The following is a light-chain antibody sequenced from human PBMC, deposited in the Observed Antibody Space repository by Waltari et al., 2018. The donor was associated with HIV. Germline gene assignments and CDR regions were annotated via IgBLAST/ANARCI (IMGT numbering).Light chain of an antibody. CDR2: DNH. CDR1: SSKVAHAV. J-gene: IGLJ2*01. Sequence: QSVFPDPRPLYTAPPQRVALSCSTISSKVAHAVVSRSQDLLGAAPKLVIYDNHNRPSVIPDRFSGSKSGTSATLAITGLQTADEGVYFCGTWSRSLRGAVFGAGTKLTVL. CDR3: GTWSRSLRGAV. V-gene: IGLV1-51*01.